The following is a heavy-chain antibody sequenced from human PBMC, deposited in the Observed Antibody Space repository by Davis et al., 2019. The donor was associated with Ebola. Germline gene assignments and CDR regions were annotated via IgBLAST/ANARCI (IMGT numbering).Heavy chain of an antibody. CDR2: INPSGGST. J-gene: IGHJ4*02. V-gene: IGHV1-46*01. CDR3: ARHYGELNY. Sequence: ASVKVSCKASGYTFTSYYMHWVRQAPGQGLEWMGIINPSGGSTSYAQKFQGRVTMTEDTSTSTAYMELRSLRSDDTAVYYCARHYGELNYWGQGTLVTVSS. CDR1: GYTFTSYY. D-gene: IGHD4-17*01.